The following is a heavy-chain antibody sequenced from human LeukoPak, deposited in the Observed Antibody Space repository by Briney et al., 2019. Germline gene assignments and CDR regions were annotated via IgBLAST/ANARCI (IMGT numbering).Heavy chain of an antibody. D-gene: IGHD3-16*01. CDR3: ARAMSTFGGVRNYFDS. J-gene: IGHJ4*02. Sequence: PGGSLRLSCAASGFTFSGHNMNWVRQAPGKGLEWISFVSISSVTIYYADSVKGRFRISRDNAKSSLDLEMNSLRVEDTAVYYCARAMSTFGGVRNYFDSWGQGTMVTVSS. CDR1: GFTFSGHN. V-gene: IGHV3-48*04. CDR2: VSISSVTI.